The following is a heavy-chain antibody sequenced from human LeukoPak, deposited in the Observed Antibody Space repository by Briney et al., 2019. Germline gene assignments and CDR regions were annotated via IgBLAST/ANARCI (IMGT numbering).Heavy chain of an antibody. V-gene: IGHV1-2*02. CDR2: INPNSGGT. J-gene: IGHJ5*02. CDR1: GYTFTGYY. CDR3: ARGGSGSYFSWLDP. D-gene: IGHD3-10*01. Sequence: ASVKVSCKASGYTFTGYYIHWVRQAPGQGLECMGWINPNSGGTNYAQKVQGRVTMTRDRSISTAYMELSRLRSDDTAVYYCARGGSGSYFSWLDPWGQGTLVTISS.